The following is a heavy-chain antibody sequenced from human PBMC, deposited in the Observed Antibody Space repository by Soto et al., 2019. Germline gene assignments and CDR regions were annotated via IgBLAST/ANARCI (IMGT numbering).Heavy chain of an antibody. V-gene: IGHV5-10-1*01. D-gene: IGHD6-6*01. CDR3: ARLSIAARRYYYGMDV. CDR1: GYSFTSYW. CDR2: IDPSDSYT. Sequence: PGESRKISCKGSGYSFTSYWISWVRQMPGKGLEWMGRIDPSDSYTNYSPSFQGHVTISADKSISTAYLQWSSLKASDTAMYYCARLSIAARRYYYGMDVWGQGTTVTVSS. J-gene: IGHJ6*02.